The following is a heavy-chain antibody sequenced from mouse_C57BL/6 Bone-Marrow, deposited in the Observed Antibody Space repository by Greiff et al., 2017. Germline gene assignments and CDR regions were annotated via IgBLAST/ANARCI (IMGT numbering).Heavy chain of an antibody. V-gene: IGHV14-4*01. CDR3: TMDY. J-gene: IGHJ4*01. Sequence: EVQGVESGAELVRPGASVKLSCTASGFNIKDDPMHWVKQRPEKGLEWIGWFDPENGDTEYASKFQGKATITADTSSNTVYLQLSRLTSEDTAVFYCTMDYWGQRTSVTVPS. CDR1: GFNIKDDP. CDR2: FDPENGDT.